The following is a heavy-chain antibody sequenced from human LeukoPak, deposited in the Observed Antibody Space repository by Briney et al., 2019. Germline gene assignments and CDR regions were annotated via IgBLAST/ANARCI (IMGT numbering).Heavy chain of an antibody. V-gene: IGHV4-39*01. Sequence: SETLSLTCIVSGGSITSTSYWGWIRQPPGKGLEWIGTILYSGSTFYNPSLKSRVTISVDTSKNQFSLKLNSVTAADTAVYYCARQEVGAGYCSSTSCAEPHWFDPWGQGTLVTVSS. D-gene: IGHD2-2*01. CDR1: GGSITSTSY. CDR2: ILYSGST. J-gene: IGHJ5*02. CDR3: ARQEVGAGYCSSTSCAEPHWFDP.